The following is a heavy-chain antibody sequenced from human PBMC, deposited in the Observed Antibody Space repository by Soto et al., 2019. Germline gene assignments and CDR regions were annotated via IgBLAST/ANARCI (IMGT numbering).Heavy chain of an antibody. CDR1: GGTFSSYA. CDR2: IIPIFGTA. V-gene: IGHV1-69*13. D-gene: IGHD4-17*01. J-gene: IGHJ3*02. CDR3: ARDSDYGGDLGFVGAFDI. Sequence: GASVKVSCKASGGTFSSYAISWVRQAPGQGLEWMGGIIPIFGTANYAQKFKGRVTITADESTSTAHMELSSLRSEDTAVYYCARDSDYGGDLGFVGAFDIWGQGTMVTVSS.